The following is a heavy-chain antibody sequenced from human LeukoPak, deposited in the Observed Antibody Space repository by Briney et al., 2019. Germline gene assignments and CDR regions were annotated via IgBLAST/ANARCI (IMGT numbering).Heavy chain of an antibody. V-gene: IGHV4-59*08. CDR3: AGQRYCSGGSCYSDY. Sequence: PSETLSLTCTVSGGSLTSHYWSWIRQPPGKGLEWIGYIYSSGSTKYTPSLESRLIISVDTSKNQFSLKLSSVTAADTAVYYCAGQRYCSGGSCYSDYWGQGTLVTVSS. D-gene: IGHD2-15*01. CDR1: GGSLTSHY. J-gene: IGHJ4*02. CDR2: IYSSGST.